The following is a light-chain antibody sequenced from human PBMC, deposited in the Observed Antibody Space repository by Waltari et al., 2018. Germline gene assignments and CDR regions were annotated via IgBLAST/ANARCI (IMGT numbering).Light chain of an antibody. CDR2: GAS. J-gene: IGKJ1*01. Sequence: MTQSPVTLSVSPGDRATLSCRASQSVSSNLAWYQQKPGQAPRLLIYGASTRATDIPARFSGSGSGTDFTLTISNMQSEDFAVYYCQQYKNWFWTFGQGTKVEI. CDR1: QSVSSN. V-gene: IGKV3-15*01. CDR3: QQYKNWFWT.